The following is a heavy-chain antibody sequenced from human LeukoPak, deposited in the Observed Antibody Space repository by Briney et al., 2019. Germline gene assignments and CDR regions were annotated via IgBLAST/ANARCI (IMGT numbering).Heavy chain of an antibody. V-gene: IGHV6-1*01. J-gene: IGHJ4*02. Sequence: SQTLSLTCAISRDSVSSNSVAWNWFRQTPSRGLEWLGRTYYRSQWHYDYAVSVKSRIIINPDTSKNQFSLHLNSVTPEDTAVYYCARSSIKSFDYWGQGTLVTVSS. CDR2: TYYRSQWHY. CDR3: ARSSIKSFDY. CDR1: RDSVSSNSVA.